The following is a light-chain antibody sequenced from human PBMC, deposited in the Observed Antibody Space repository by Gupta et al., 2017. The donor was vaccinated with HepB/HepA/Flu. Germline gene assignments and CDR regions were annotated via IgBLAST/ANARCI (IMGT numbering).Light chain of an antibody. J-gene: IGLJ3*02. Sequence: QSVLTQPPSASGTPGQRVTISCSGSSSNIGSNFVNWYQQLPGTAPKLLIYNDNQRPSGVPDRFSGSKSGTSASLAISALQAEDEADYYCSAWDDSLNGRVFGGGTKLTVL. CDR1: SSNIGSNF. CDR2: NDN. CDR3: SAWDDSLNGRV. V-gene: IGLV1-44*01.